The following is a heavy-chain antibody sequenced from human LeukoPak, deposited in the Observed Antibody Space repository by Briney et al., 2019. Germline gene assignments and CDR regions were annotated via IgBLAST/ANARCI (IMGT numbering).Heavy chain of an antibody. D-gene: IGHD3-10*01. CDR2: ISCNGGSA. J-gene: IGHJ4*02. V-gene: IGHV3-64D*09. CDR1: GFTFSSYA. Sequence: GGTLRLSCSASGFTFSSYAMHWVGQATRQGLEYVSAISCNGGSAYYADSVSGRFTISRDNSKNTLYLQMSSLRAEDTAVYHCVKGSSRMARDATGYWGQGTLVTVSS. CDR3: VKGSSRMARDATGY.